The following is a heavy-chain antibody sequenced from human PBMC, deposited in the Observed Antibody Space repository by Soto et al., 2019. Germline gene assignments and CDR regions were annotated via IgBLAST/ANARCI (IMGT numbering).Heavy chain of an antibody. Sequence: ETLTLTCTVSGGSITSSEYYGAWIRQPPGKGLQFVGTIYYSGSSYSNPSLKSRLSMSVDTSKNQFSLTMKSVTAADTGVYYCASHPLKWSDADSWGQGVPVTVSS. D-gene: IGHD1-26*01. J-gene: IGHJ4*02. CDR2: IYYSGSS. V-gene: IGHV4-39*01. CDR1: GGSITSSEYY. CDR3: ASHPLKWSDADS.